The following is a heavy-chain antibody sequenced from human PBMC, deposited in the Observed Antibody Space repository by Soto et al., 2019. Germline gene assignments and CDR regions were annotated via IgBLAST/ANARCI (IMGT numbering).Heavy chain of an antibody. V-gene: IGHV4-39*01. CDR2: IDHSGNT. D-gene: IGHD5-12*01. J-gene: IGHJ4*02. CDR3: ASWRGHSGYDYGFDY. CDR1: GGSISSSYYY. Sequence: PSETLSLTCTVSGGSISSSYYYWGWIRQPPGKGLEWIGNIDHSGNTYYNPSLKGRVTISADTSKNQFSLKLSSVTATDTAVYYCASWRGHSGYDYGFDYWGQGNLVTVSS.